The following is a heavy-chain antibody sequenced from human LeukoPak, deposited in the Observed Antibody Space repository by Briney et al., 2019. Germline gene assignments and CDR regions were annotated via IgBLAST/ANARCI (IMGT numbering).Heavy chain of an antibody. CDR2: ISYDGSNK. D-gene: IGHD4-17*01. CDR1: GFTFSSYA. V-gene: IGHV3-30*04. Sequence: PGGSLRLSCAASGFTFSSYAMHWVRQAPGKGLEGVAVISYDGSNKYYADSVKGRFTISRDNSKNTLYLQMNSLRAEDTAVYYCARDETMTTRGYYFDYWGQGTLVTVSS. J-gene: IGHJ4*02. CDR3: ARDETMTTRGYYFDY.